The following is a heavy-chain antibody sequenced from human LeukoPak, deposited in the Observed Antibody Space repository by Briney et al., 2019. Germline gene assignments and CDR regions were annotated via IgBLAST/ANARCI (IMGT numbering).Heavy chain of an antibody. J-gene: IGHJ5*02. Sequence: ASVKVSCKASGYTFTSYYMHWVRQAPGQGREWMGIINPSGGSTSYAQKFQGRVTMTRDTSTSTVYMELSSLRSDDTAVYYCARDSSFYCSGGSCYPYNWFDPWGQGTLVTVSS. CDR3: ARDSSFYCSGGSCYPYNWFDP. D-gene: IGHD2-15*01. CDR2: INPSGGST. V-gene: IGHV1-46*01. CDR1: GYTFTSYY.